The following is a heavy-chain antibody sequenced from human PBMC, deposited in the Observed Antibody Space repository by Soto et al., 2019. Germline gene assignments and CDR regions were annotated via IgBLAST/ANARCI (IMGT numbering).Heavy chain of an antibody. D-gene: IGHD6-19*01. V-gene: IGHV1-3*01. J-gene: IGHJ6*02. CDR1: GYTFTNYV. CDR3: ARVVATVAGPYGMDV. CDR2: INAYNDNT. Sequence: ASVKVSCKASGYTFTNYVMHWVRQAPGQRLEWMGCINAYNDNTKFSQKFQGRVTMTTDTSTSTAYMELRSLRSDDTAVYYCARVVATVAGPYGMDVWGQGTTVTVSS.